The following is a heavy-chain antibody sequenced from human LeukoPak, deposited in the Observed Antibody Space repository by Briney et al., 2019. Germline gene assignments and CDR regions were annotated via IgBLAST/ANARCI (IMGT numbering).Heavy chain of an antibody. CDR2: ISYDGSNK. CDR3: AKDRYYYGSGSYKSYFDY. CDR1: GFTFSSYG. V-gene: IGHV3-30*18. J-gene: IGHJ4*02. D-gene: IGHD3-10*01. Sequence: PGRSLRLSCAAPGFTFSSYGMHWVRQAPGKGLEWVAVISYDGSNKYYADSVKGRFTTSRDNSKNTLYLQMNSLRAEDTAVYYCAKDRYYYGSGSYKSYFDYWGQGTLVTVSS.